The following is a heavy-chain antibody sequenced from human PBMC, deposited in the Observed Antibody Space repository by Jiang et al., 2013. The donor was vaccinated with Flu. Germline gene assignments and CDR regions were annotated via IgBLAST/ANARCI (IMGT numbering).Heavy chain of an antibody. CDR1: GFSFTNYW. Sequence: GAEVKKPGESLKISCQGSGFSFTNYWIGWVRQMPGKGLEWMGIFYPGNSDTRYSPSFQGQVSISADKSSSTAYLQWSSLKASDTAMYYCARRGSPGHCGSSGCSDFDLVGPWHPSHCLL. V-gene: IGHV5-51*01. J-gene: IGHJ2*01. CDR3: ARRGSPGHCGSSGCSDFDL. CDR2: FYPGNSDT. D-gene: IGHD2-2*01.